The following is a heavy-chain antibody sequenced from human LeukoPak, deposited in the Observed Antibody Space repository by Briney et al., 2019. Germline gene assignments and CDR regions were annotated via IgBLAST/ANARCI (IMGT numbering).Heavy chain of an antibody. CDR3: ARNVQYYYGSGSYRIYYYYGMDV. D-gene: IGHD3-10*01. CDR2: IYTSGST. V-gene: IGHV4-4*07. J-gene: IGHJ6*02. CDR1: GSSISSHY. Sequence: SETLSLTCTVSGSSISSHYWNWIRQPAGKGLEWIGRIYTSGSTNYNPSLKSRVTMSVDTSKNQFSLKLSSVTAADTAVYYCARNVQYYYGSGSYRIYYYYGMDVWGQGTTVTVSS.